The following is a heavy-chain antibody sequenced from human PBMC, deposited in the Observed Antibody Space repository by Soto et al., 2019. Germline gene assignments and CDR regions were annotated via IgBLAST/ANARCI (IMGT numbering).Heavy chain of an antibody. D-gene: IGHD2-8*02. CDR2: IKQDASEN. CDR3: ARDSGPRGYDAFDI. V-gene: IGHV3-7*04. CDR1: GFTFSNYW. J-gene: IGHJ3*02. Sequence: GGSLRLSCAVSGFTFSNYWMTWVRQAPGKGLEWVANIKQDASENFYVDSVKGRFTISRDNAKNSLYLQMNSLRVEDTAVYYCARDSGPRGYDAFDIWGQGTMVTVSS.